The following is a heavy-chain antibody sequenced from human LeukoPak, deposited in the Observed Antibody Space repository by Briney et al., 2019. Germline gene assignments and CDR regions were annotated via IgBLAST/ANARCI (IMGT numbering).Heavy chain of an antibody. CDR3: ARDWRSSGWYVGKSFDY. V-gene: IGHV3-48*03. Sequence: GGSLRLSCAASGFTFSSYEMNWVRQAPGKGLEWVSDISSSGSTIYYADSVKGRFTISRDNAKSSLYLQMNSLRAEDRAVYYCARDWRSSGWYVGKSFDYWGQGPLVTVSS. CDR1: GFTFSSYE. CDR2: ISSSGSTI. D-gene: IGHD6-19*01. J-gene: IGHJ4*02.